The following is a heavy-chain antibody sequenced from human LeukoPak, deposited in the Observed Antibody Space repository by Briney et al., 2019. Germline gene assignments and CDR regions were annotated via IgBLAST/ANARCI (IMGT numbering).Heavy chain of an antibody. CDR2: IYAGDSDT. J-gene: IGHJ3*02. D-gene: IGHD5-24*01. CDR1: GYSSNSYR. Sequence: PGESLKFSCKASGYSSNSYRIAWGRQMPGKGLEWMGIIYAGDSDTRYSPSFQGQVTISVDKSISTAYLQWSSLKASDTAMYYCAGRDGYNENAFDIWGQVTMVTVSS. CDR3: AGRDGYNENAFDI. V-gene: IGHV5-51*01.